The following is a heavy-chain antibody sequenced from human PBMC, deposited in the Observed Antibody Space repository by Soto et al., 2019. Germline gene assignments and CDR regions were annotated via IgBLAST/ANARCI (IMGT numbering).Heavy chain of an antibody. CDR2: IWYDGSNK. J-gene: IGHJ4*02. CDR1: GFTFSSYG. V-gene: IGHV3-33*01. Sequence: GGSLRLSCAASGFTFSSYGMHWVRQAPGKGLEWVAVIWYDGSNKYYADSVKGRFTISRDNSKNTLYLQMNSLRAEDTAVYYCARVLPIYGSGSYLDYWGQGTLVTVSS. D-gene: IGHD3-10*01. CDR3: ARVLPIYGSGSYLDY.